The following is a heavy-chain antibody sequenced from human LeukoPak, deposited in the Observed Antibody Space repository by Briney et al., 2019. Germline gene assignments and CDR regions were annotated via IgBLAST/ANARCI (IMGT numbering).Heavy chain of an antibody. CDR2: ISYDGSNK. CDR1: GFTFSSYG. D-gene: IGHD4-23*01. CDR3: AKDLVNGGYFDY. V-gene: IGHV3-30*18. J-gene: IGHJ4*02. Sequence: GGSLRLSCAASGFTFSSYGMHWVRQAPGKGLEWVAVISYDGSNKYYADPVKGRFTISRDNSKNTLYLQMNSLRAEDTAVYYCAKDLVNGGYFDYWGQGTLVTVSS.